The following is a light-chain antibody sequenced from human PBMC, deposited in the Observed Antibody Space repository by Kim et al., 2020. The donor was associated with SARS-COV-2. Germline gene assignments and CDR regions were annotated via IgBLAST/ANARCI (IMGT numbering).Light chain of an antibody. V-gene: IGKV3-20*01. J-gene: IGKJ1*01. CDR3: QQYGSTPWT. CDR1: QSVSSSY. Sequence: EIVLTQSPGTLSLSPGERATLSCRASQSVSSSYLAWYQQRPGQAPRLLIYVASTRATGIPDRFSGSGSGTDFTLTISRLEPEDFAFYYCQQYGSTPWTFGQGTKMDIK. CDR2: VAS.